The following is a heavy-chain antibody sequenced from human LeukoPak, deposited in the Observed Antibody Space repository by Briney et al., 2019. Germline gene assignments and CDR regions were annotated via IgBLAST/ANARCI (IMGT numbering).Heavy chain of an antibody. Sequence: SGGSLRLSCAASGFTVRNKYMIWVRQAPGKGLEWVSSIYSGETTYYADSVKGRFTISRDNSKNTLFLQMNSLRAEDTAVYYCARPYSSGWDDAFDIWGQGTMVTVSS. CDR3: ARPYSSGWDDAFDI. CDR2: IYSGETT. V-gene: IGHV3-53*01. D-gene: IGHD6-19*01. CDR1: GFTVRNKY. J-gene: IGHJ3*02.